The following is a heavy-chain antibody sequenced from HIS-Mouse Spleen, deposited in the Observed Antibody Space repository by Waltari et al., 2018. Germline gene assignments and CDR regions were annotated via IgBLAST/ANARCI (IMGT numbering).Heavy chain of an antibody. D-gene: IGHD4-17*01. CDR1: GFTFTSHW. CDR3: ARDAAVTYFDY. J-gene: IGHJ4*02. CDR2: INSDGSST. V-gene: IGHV3-74*01. Sequence: EVQLVESGGGLVQPGGSLRLSCAASGFTFTSHWMHLLRQAPGKGLVWVSRINSDGSSTSYADSVKGRFTISRDNAKKTLYLQMNSLRAEDMAVYYCARDAAVTYFDYWGQGTLVTVSS.